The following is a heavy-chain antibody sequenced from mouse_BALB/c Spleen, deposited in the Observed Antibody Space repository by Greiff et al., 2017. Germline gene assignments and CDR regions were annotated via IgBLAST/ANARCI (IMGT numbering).Heavy chain of an antibody. J-gene: IGHJ3*01. CDR1: GYTFSSYW. D-gene: IGHD2-1*01. Sequence: VQLQQSGAELMKPGASVKISCKATGYTFSSYWIEWVKQRPGHGLEWIGEILPGSGSTNYNEKFKGKATFTADTSSNTAYMQLSSLTSEDSAVYYCARPGYGKAWFAYWGQGTLVTVSA. CDR2: ILPGSGST. CDR3: ARPGYGKAWFAY. V-gene: IGHV1-9*01.